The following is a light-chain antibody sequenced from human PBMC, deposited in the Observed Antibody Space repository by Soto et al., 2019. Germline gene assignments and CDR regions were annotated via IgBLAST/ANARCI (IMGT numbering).Light chain of an antibody. CDR1: QSSSRY. CDR3: QQVNTYPIT. CDR2: KAS. V-gene: IGKV1-5*03. Sequence: DIQMTQSPTTLSASVRDRLSLXXRASQSSSRYLAWYQQKTGKAPKXLLYKASSLEGWGPSRFSGGGAVTEFMLTSSSLQPDDFATYFCQQVNTYPITFGQGTRLDIK. J-gene: IGKJ5*01.